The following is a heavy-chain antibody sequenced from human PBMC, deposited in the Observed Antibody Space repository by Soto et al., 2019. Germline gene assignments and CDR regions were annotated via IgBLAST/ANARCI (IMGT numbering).Heavy chain of an antibody. Sequence: GGSLRLSCAASGFTFSSYGMHWVRQAPGKGLEWVAVISYDGSNKYYADSVKGRFTISRDNSKNTLYLQMNSLRAEDTAVYYCAKVPGGYDFWSGYYGMDVWGQGTTVTVSS. CDR2: ISYDGSNK. V-gene: IGHV3-30*18. D-gene: IGHD3-3*01. J-gene: IGHJ6*02. CDR1: GFTFSSYG. CDR3: AKVPGGYDFWSGYYGMDV.